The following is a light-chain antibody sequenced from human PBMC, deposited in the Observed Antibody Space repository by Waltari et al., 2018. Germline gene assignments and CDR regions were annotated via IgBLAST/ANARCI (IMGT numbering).Light chain of an antibody. CDR3: SSYTSSSTVV. J-gene: IGLJ2*01. CDR1: SSDVGGYNY. CDR2: EVS. V-gene: IGLV2-14*01. Sequence: QSALTQPASVSGSPGQWITISCPGTSSDVGGYNYGCCYQQHPGKAPKLMFYEVSNRSAGVSNRSSGSTSGTTAPTTISGLQAEDEAYYYCSSYTSSSTVVFGGGTKLTVL.